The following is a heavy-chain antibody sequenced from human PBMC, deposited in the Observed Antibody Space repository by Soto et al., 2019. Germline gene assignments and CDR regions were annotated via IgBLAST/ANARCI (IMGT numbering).Heavy chain of an antibody. D-gene: IGHD3-22*01. J-gene: IGHJ4*02. Sequence: GGSLRLSCAASGFTFSSYGMHWVRQAPGKGLEWVAVIWYDGSNKYYADSVKGRFTISRDNSKNTLYLQMNSLRAEDTAVYYCARDFYDSSGYYGGCFDYWGQGTLVTVSS. V-gene: IGHV3-33*01. CDR3: ARDFYDSSGYYGGCFDY. CDR1: GFTFSSYG. CDR2: IWYDGSNK.